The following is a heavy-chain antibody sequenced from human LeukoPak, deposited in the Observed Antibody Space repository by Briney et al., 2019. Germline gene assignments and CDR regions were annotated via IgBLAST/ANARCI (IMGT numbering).Heavy chain of an antibody. CDR1: GFTFSTYG. J-gene: IGHJ6*03. V-gene: IGHV3-30*02. CDR3: AKDRDYGDYPSAYYYYMDV. D-gene: IGHD4-17*01. CDR2: IRYDGTNK. Sequence: GGSLRLSCAASGFTFSTYGIHWVRQAPGKGLEWVAFIRYDGTNKWYADSEKGRFTISRDNSKNMLYLQMNSLRAEDTAVYHCAKDRDYGDYPSAYYYYMDVWGKGTTVTVSS.